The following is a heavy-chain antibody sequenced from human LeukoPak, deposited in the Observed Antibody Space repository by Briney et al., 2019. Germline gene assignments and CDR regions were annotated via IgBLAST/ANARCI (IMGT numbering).Heavy chain of an antibody. CDR1: GFTFSNYA. V-gene: IGHV3-23*01. CDR2: ISASGSST. J-gene: IGHJ4*02. CDR3: AKVYGSWSDYFPDY. D-gene: IGHD3-10*01. Sequence: PGGSLRLSCAVSGFTFSNYAMGWVRQAPGKGLAWVSAISASGSSTYYADSVKGRFTISRDNAKNALYLQMNSLRAEDTAVYYCAKVYGSWSDYFPDYWGQGTLVTVSS.